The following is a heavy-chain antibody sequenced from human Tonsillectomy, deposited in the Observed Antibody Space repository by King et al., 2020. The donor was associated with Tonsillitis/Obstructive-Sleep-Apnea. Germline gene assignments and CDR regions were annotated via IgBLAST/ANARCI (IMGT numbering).Heavy chain of an antibody. CDR3: AHSRKSRIFGVVIPFDY. J-gene: IGHJ4*02. Sequence: ITLKESGPTLVKPTQTLTLTCTFSGFSLSASGVGVGWIRQPPGKALEWLAFIYWDDDKRYSPSLKSRLTITKDTSKNQVVLTMTNMDPVHTATYYCAHSRKSRIFGVVIPFDYWGQGTLVTVSS. CDR2: IYWDDDK. CDR1: GFSLSASGVG. V-gene: IGHV2-5*02. D-gene: IGHD3-3*02.